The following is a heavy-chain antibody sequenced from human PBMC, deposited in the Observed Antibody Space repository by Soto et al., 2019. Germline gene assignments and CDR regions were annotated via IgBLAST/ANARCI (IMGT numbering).Heavy chain of an antibody. CDR3: ARGGGWYEGAAFDI. D-gene: IGHD6-19*01. J-gene: IGHJ3*02. V-gene: IGHV1-8*02. CDR1: GYTFPSYD. CDR2: INPNNGNT. Sequence: ASVKGSCKASGYTFPSYDISWVRQASGQGLEWMGWINPNNGNTCYAQKLQGRVTMTTNTSISTAYMELSSLRSEDTAVYYCARGGGWYEGAAFDIWGQGTMVTVSS.